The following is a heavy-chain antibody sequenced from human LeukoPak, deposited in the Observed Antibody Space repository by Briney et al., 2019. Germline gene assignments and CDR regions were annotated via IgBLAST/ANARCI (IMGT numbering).Heavy chain of an antibody. J-gene: IGHJ4*02. CDR1: VGSISSSSYY. D-gene: IGHD3-10*01. CDR2: IYYSGST. Sequence: SETLSLTCTVSVGSISSSSYYCGWIRQPPGKGLEWIGSIYYSGSTYYHPSLKSRVTISVDTSKNQFSLKLSSVTAADTAVYYCARRPSRYGSGSYYRYWGQGTLVTVSS. V-gene: IGHV4-39*01. CDR3: ARRPSRYGSGSYYRY.